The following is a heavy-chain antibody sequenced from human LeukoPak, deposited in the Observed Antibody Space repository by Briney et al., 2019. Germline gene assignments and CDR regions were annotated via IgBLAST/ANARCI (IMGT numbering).Heavy chain of an antibody. CDR2: LYGGDRT. D-gene: IGHD3-22*01. J-gene: IGHJ4*02. CDR1: GFDVSSNY. CDR3: ARAQYYYDSGAYGPDY. V-gene: IGHV3-53*01. Sequence: GGSLRHSCAASGFDVSSNYMSWVRQAPGKGPEWVSVLYGGDRTYYADSVKGRFTISADKSSNTLYLQMNSLRAEDTAVYYCARAQYYYDSGAYGPDYWGQGTQVTVSS.